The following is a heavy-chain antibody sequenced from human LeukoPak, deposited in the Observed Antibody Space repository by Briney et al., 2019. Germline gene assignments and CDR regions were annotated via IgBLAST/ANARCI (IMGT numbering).Heavy chain of an antibody. J-gene: IGHJ4*02. Sequence: SETLSLTCTVSGGSISNHYWSWIRQPPGKGLEWIGYIFYSGSATYNPSLKSRVTISVDTSKNQFSLRLSSVTAADTAVYYCARTLYCGGDCYYVDSWGQGTLVTVSS. CDR1: GGSISNHY. V-gene: IGHV4-59*11. D-gene: IGHD2-21*02. CDR2: IFYSGSA. CDR3: ARTLYCGGDCYYVDS.